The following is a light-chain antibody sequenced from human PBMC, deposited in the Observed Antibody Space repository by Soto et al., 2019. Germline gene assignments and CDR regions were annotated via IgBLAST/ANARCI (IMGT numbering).Light chain of an antibody. V-gene: IGLV2-23*01. Sequence: QSVLTQPASVSGSPGQSITISCTGTSSNVGYYNLVSWYQQHPGKAPKLMIYEGSKRPSGVSDRFSGSKSGNTASLTISGLRAEDEADYYCCSYAGIRVFGGGTKVTVL. CDR3: CSYAGIRV. CDR2: EGS. CDR1: SSNVGYYNL. J-gene: IGLJ3*02.